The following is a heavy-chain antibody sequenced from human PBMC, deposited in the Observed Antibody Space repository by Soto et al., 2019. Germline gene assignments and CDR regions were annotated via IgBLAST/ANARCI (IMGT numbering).Heavy chain of an antibody. J-gene: IGHJ5*02. V-gene: IGHV4-31*03. CDR2: IYYSGST. CDR3: ARSKSNGLTWFDP. CDR1: GGSISSGGYY. D-gene: IGHD3-22*01. Sequence: QVQLQESGPGLVKPSQTLSLTCTVSGGSISSGGYYWSWIRQHPGKGLEWIGYIYYSGSTYYNPSLKRRVTISVDTSKNEFSLKLSSVTAADTAVYYCARSKSNGLTWFDPWGQGTMVTVSS.